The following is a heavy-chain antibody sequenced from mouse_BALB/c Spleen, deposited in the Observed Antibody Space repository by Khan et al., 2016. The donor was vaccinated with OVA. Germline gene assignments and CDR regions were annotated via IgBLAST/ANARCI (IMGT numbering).Heavy chain of an antibody. CDR2: ISDGGTYI. CDR1: GFTFSDYY. J-gene: IGHJ3*01. D-gene: IGHD2-13*01. CDR3: TRGYYGDPFAY. Sequence: EVELVESGGGLVKPGGSLKLSCAASGFTFSDYYMYWVRQTPEKRLEWVATISDGGTYIDYPDNVKGRFTISRDNAKNNLYLQMSSLKSEDTAMYFCTRGYYGDPFAYWGQGTLVTVSA. V-gene: IGHV5-4*02.